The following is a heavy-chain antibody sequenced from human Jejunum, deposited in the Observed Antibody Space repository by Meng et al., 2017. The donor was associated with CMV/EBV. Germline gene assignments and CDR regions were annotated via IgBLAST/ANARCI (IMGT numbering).Heavy chain of an antibody. CDR2: ISASTTAI. J-gene: IGHJ4*02. Sequence: GFTFSSYEMNWVRQIPGKGLEWISYISASTTAIYYADSVKGRFTISRDNVKNSLYLLMESLRADDTAIYYCVRGGSSATLKYFDYWGQGALVTVS. CDR1: GFTFSSYE. CDR3: VRGGSSATLKYFDY. V-gene: IGHV3-48*03. D-gene: IGHD2/OR15-2a*01.